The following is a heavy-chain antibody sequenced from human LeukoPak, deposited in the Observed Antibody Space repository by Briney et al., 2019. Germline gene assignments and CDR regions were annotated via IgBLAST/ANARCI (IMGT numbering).Heavy chain of an antibody. J-gene: IGHJ4*02. D-gene: IGHD3-22*01. CDR3: ASGRITMIVVVTPPQY. CDR1: GGSISSSSYY. CDR2: IYYSGST. V-gene: IGHV4-39*01. Sequence: PSETLSLTCTVSGGSISSSSYYWGWIRQPPGTGLEWIGSIYYSGSTYYNPSLKSRVTISVDTSKNQFSLKLSSVTAADTAVYYCASGRITMIVVVTPPQYWGQGTLVTVSS.